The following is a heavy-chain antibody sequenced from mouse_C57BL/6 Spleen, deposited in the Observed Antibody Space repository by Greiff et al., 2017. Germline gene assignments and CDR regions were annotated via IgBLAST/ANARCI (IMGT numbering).Heavy chain of an antibody. CDR1: GYAFSSSW. D-gene: IGHD2-5*01. V-gene: IGHV1-82*01. J-gene: IGHJ2*01. CDR3: AKAYYSNPYYFDY. CDR2: IYPGDGDT. Sequence: VQRVESGPELVKPGASVKISCKASGYAFSSSWMNWVKQRPGKGLEWIGRIYPGDGDTNYNGKFKGKATLTADKSSSTAYMQLSSLTSEDSAVYFCAKAYYSNPYYFDYWGQGTTLTVSS.